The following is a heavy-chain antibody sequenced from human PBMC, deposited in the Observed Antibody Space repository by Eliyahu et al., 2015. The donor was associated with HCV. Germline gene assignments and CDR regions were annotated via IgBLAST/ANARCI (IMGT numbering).Heavy chain of an antibody. CDR3: AKPLGLDHRSFHI. CDR1: GGTVSTNS. Sequence: QLQLVQSGAEVKKPGSSVKVSCKASGGTVSTNSVSWVRQAPGQGPEWMGGIIPDWGKTDYAQKFQGRLTISADESTNTAFMELRSLTSDDTAVYYCAKPLGLDHRSFHIWGQGTRVTVS. CDR2: IIPDWGKT. V-gene: IGHV1-69*01. J-gene: IGHJ3*02. D-gene: IGHD1-14*01.